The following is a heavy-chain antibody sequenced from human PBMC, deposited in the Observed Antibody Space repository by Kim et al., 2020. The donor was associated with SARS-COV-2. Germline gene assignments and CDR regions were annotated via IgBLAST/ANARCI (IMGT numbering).Heavy chain of an antibody. CDR1: GFTFSSNY. Sequence: GGSLRLSCAASGFTFSSNYMSWVRQAPGKGLEWVSGIYRGGSTYYAASVKGRFTISRDNSKNTLYLQMNSRRAEDTAVYYCRRWDHYYYGMDVWGQGSTVTVSS. CDR3: RRWDHYYYGMDV. V-gene: IGHV3-53*01. J-gene: IGHJ6*02. CDR2: IYRGGST. D-gene: IGHD1-26*01.